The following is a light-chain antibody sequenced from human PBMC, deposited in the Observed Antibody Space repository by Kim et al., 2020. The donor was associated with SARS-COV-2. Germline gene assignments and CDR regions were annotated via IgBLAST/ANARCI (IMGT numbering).Light chain of an antibody. Sequence: QPVLTQSPSASASLGASVKLTCTLSSGHSSYAIAWHQQQPEKGPRYLMKLNSDGSHNKGDEIPDRFSGSSSGAEHYLTISSLQSEDEADYYCQTWDTGSRVFGGATKVTVL. V-gene: IGLV4-69*01. CDR1: SGHSSYA. CDR2: LNSDGSH. J-gene: IGLJ3*02. CDR3: QTWDTGSRV.